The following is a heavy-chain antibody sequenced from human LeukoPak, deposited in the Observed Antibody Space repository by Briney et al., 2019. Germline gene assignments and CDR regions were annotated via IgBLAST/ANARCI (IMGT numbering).Heavy chain of an antibody. D-gene: IGHD2-15*01. V-gene: IGHV3-20*04. CDR2: INWSGGST. J-gene: IGHJ2*01. CDR3: ARRKVVGATTYWYFDL. Sequence: TGGSLRLSCAASGFTFDDYGMSWVRQAPGKGLEWVSGINWSGGSTGYADSVKGRFTISRDNAKNSLYLQMNSLRAEDTALYYCARRKVVGATTYWYFDLWGRGTLVTVSS. CDR1: GFTFDDYG.